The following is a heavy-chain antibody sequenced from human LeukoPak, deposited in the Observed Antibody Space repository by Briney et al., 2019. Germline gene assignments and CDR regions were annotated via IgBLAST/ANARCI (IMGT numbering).Heavy chain of an antibody. Sequence: GGSLRLSWAASGFTFSSYWMSWVRQAPGKGLEWVANIKQDGSDKYYVDSVKGRFTISRDNAKNSLFLQMNSLRAEDTAVYYCARAHSSGWYYLDYWGQGTLVTVSS. V-gene: IGHV3-7*01. D-gene: IGHD6-19*01. CDR2: IKQDGSDK. J-gene: IGHJ4*02. CDR1: GFTFSSYW. CDR3: ARAHSSGWYYLDY.